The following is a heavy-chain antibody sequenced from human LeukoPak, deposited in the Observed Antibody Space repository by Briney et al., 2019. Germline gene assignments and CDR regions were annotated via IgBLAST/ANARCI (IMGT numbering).Heavy chain of an antibody. Sequence: SETLSLTCTISGGFISSSSYYWGWIRQPPGKGLEWVGDIYYSGSTYYNPALKSRVSMSIDTSKNQFSLELRSVSAADTALYYCARRRYYDSTGYLEWGQGTLVTVTS. V-gene: IGHV4-39*01. CDR2: IYYSGST. CDR3: ARRRYYDSTGYLE. CDR1: GGFISSSSYY. D-gene: IGHD3-22*01. J-gene: IGHJ1*01.